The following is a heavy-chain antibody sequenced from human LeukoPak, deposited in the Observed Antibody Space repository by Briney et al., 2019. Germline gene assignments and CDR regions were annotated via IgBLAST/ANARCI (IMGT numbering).Heavy chain of an antibody. Sequence: PSETLSLTCSVSGHSVSSYYWIWIRQPPGKGLEWIGYVYHSGSTNYNPSLNSRVTISLDTSKNQFSLKLTSVTAADTAVYYCARARLAMSVVFDSWGQGTLVTVSS. CDR2: VYHSGST. D-gene: IGHD3-3*01. CDR3: ARARLAMSVVFDS. CDR1: GHSVSSYY. V-gene: IGHV4-59*02. J-gene: IGHJ4*02.